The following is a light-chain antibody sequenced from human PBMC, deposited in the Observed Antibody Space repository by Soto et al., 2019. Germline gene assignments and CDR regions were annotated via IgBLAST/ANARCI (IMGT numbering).Light chain of an antibody. V-gene: IGKV1-33*01. CDR2: DAS. CDR1: QDISNY. Sequence: DIQMTQSPSSLSASVGDIVTITCQASQDISNYLNWYQQKPGKAPKLLIYDASNLETGVPSRFSGSGSGTDFTFTISSLQPEDIATYYCQQYDNLLFTFGPGPKVDIK. CDR3: QQYDNLLFT. J-gene: IGKJ3*01.